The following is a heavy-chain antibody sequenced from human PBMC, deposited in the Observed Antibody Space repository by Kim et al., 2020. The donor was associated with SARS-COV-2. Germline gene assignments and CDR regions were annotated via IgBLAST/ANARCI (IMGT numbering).Heavy chain of an antibody. V-gene: IGHV4-59*01. CDR2: IYYSGST. CDR1: GGSISSYY. Sequence: SETLSLTCTVSGGSISSYYWSWIRQPPGKGLEWIGYIYYSGSTNYNPSLKSRVTISVDTSKNQFSLKLSSVTAADTAVYYCARAYYYDSSGYYGVGAFDIWGQGTMVTVSS. J-gene: IGHJ3*02. CDR3: ARAYYYDSSGYYGVGAFDI. D-gene: IGHD3-22*01.